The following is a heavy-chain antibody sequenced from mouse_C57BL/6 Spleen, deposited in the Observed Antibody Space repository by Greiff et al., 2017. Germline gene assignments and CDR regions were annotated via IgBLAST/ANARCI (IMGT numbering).Heavy chain of an antibody. CDR2: ISNLAYSI. Sequence: EVMLVESGGGLVQPGGSLKLSCAASGFTFSDYGMAWVRQAPRKGPEWVAFISNLAYSIYYADTVTGRFTISRENAKNTLYLEMSSLRSEDTAMYYCARLGDYAFAYWGQGTLVTVSA. V-gene: IGHV5-15*01. CDR3: ARLGDYAFAY. CDR1: GFTFSDYG. D-gene: IGHD2-4*01. J-gene: IGHJ3*01.